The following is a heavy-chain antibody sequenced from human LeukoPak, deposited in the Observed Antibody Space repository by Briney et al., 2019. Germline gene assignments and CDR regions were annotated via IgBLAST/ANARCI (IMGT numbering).Heavy chain of an antibody. CDR2: IYYSGST. Sequence: SETLSLTCTVSGGSISSYYWSWIRQLPGKGLEWIGYIYYSGSTNYNPSLKSRVTISVDTSKNQFSLKLSSVTAADTAVYYCASPSTVTTDAFDIWGQGTMVTVSS. V-gene: IGHV4-59*08. CDR1: GGSISSYY. J-gene: IGHJ3*02. CDR3: ASPSTVTTDAFDI. D-gene: IGHD4-17*01.